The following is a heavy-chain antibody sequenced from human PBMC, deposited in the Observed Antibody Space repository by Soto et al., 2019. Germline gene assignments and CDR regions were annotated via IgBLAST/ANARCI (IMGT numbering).Heavy chain of an antibody. V-gene: IGHV3-33*01. Sequence: LRLSCAASGFTFSNYGMHWVRQAPGKGLEWVAVIWYDGNNKYYADSVKGRFTISRDNSNNTLYVQMTSLRAEDTAVYYCAREVGPNWFDPWGQGTLVTVSS. D-gene: IGHD2-2*01. CDR2: IWYDGNNK. CDR1: GFTFSNYG. J-gene: IGHJ5*02. CDR3: AREVGPNWFDP.